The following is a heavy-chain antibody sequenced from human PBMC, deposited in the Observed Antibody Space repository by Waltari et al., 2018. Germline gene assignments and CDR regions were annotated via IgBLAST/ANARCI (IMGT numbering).Heavy chain of an antibody. CDR2: VHRNGRT. CDR3: ARDLGRGLFLDS. CDR1: VDPMSGNSW. D-gene: IGHD2-15*01. V-gene: IGHV4-4*02. J-gene: IGHJ4*02. Sequence: QLQLQESGPGLVKPSGPLSLTCAVSVDPMSGNSWWSWFRQSPDKGLAWIGQVHRNGRTNYNPSLASRAIVSLDSSMNQFSLRILSATAADTAVYYCARDLGRGLFLDSWGQGTLVTVSP.